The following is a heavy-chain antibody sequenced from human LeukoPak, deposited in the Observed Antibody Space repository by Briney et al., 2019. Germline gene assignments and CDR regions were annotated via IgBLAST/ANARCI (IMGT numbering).Heavy chain of an antibody. Sequence: GGSLRLSCAASGFTFSSFTMNWVRQAPGKGLEWVSSISSSSSYIYYADSVKGRFTISRDDAKNSLFLQMNSLRAEDTAVYYCAKDWYYYDSSNAFDIWGQGTMVTVSS. CDR2: ISSSSSYI. CDR1: GFTFSSFT. V-gene: IGHV3-21*01. J-gene: IGHJ3*02. CDR3: AKDWYYYDSSNAFDI. D-gene: IGHD3-22*01.